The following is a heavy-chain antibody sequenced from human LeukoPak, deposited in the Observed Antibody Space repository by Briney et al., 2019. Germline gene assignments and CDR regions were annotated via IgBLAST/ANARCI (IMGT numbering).Heavy chain of an antibody. V-gene: IGHV3-7*02. CDR1: GFTFSYYW. Sequence: GGSLRLSCAASGFTFSYYWMTWVRQAPGKGLEWVANIAPDGTQKYYVDSVTGRFTISRDNAKYSLYLQMNSLRAEDTGVYYCASQPSVVAGNYWGQGTLVTVSS. CDR3: ASQPSVVAGNY. CDR2: IAPDGTQK. J-gene: IGHJ4*02. D-gene: IGHD6-19*01.